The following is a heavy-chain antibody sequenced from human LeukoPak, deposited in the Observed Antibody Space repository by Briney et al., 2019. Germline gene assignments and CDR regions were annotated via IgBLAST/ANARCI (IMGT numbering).Heavy chain of an antibody. CDR1: GGTFSSYA. Sequence: PEASVKVSCKASGGTFSSYAVSWVRLTPGQGLEWLGGIIPVFGTTTYAQKFQARVTMTADKSTNTAYLEISSLTSDDTAVYYCARCSPGDSSNFYAALQYWGQGTQVTVST. J-gene: IGHJ4*02. V-gene: IGHV1-69*06. D-gene: IGHD3-22*01. CDR2: IIPVFGTT. CDR3: ARCSPGDSSNFYAALQY.